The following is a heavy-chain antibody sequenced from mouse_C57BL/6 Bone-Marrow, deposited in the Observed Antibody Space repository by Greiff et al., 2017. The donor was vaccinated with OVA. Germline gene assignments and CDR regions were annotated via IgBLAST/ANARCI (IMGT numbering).Heavy chain of an antibody. CDR3: ARLGNGYAGFAY. J-gene: IGHJ3*01. CDR2: IYPGSGST. CDR1: GYTFTSYW. Sequence: QVQLQQPGAELVKPGASVKMSCKASGYTFTSYWITWVKQRPGQGLEWIGDIYPGSGSTNYNEKFKSKATLTVDTSSSTAYMQLSSLTSEDSAVYYCARLGNGYAGFAYWGQGTLVTVSA. D-gene: IGHD2-2*01. V-gene: IGHV1-55*01.